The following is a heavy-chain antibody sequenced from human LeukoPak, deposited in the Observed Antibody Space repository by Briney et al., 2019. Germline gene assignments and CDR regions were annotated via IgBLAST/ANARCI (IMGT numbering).Heavy chain of an antibody. D-gene: IGHD6-6*01. Sequence: GGSLRLSCAASGFTFSNAWMSWVRQAPGKGLEWVGRIKSKTDGGTTDYAAPVKGRFTISRDDSKNTLYLQMNSLKTEDTAVYYCTTEVRQDSSSSRVDAFDIWGQGTMVTVSS. J-gene: IGHJ3*02. CDR2: IKSKTDGGTT. CDR1: GFTFSNAW. V-gene: IGHV3-15*01. CDR3: TTEVRQDSSSSRVDAFDI.